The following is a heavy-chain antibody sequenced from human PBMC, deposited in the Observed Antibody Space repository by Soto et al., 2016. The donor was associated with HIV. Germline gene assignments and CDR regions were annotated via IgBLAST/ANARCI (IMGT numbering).Heavy chain of an antibody. J-gene: IGHJ3*02. Sequence: EVQLVETGGGLIQPGGSLRLSCAASGFTVSSNYMSWVRQAPGKGLEWVSVIYSGGSTYYADSVKGRFTISRDNSKNTLYLQMNSLRAEDTAVYYCAREEPVGMVRDHGAFDIWGQGTMVTVSS. CDR2: IYSGGST. V-gene: IGHV3-53*02. D-gene: IGHD3-10*01. CDR3: AREEPVGMVRDHGAFDI. CDR1: GFTVSSNY.